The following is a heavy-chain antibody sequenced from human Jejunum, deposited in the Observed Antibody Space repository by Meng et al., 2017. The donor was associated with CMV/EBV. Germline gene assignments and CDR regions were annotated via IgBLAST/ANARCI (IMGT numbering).Heavy chain of an antibody. V-gene: IGHV3-30*04. CDR1: GFTFSTYA. J-gene: IGHJ6*02. Sequence: SGFTFSTYAMHWVRPAPGKGLEWVAVMAYDGSNEYYADSVRGRFTISRDNSKNTLYLQMNSLRAEDTAVYYCVRDNTPPLYGMDVWGQGTTVTVSS. CDR3: VRDNTPPLYGMDV. CDR2: MAYDGSNE.